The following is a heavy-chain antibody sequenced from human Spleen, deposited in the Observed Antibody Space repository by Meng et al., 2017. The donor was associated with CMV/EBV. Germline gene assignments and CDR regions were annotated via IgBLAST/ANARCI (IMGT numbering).Heavy chain of an antibody. CDR3: AKGRGLTTTYYFDY. D-gene: IGHD1-1*01. CDR2: INHSGSS. Sequence: VSGGSFSGYYWNWIRQPPGKGLEWIGEINHSGSSNYNPSLKSRVTISVDTSQSQFSLNLRSVTAADTAVYYCAKGRGLTTTYYFDYWGQGTPVTVSS. V-gene: IGHV4-34*01. CDR1: GGSFSGYY. J-gene: IGHJ4*02.